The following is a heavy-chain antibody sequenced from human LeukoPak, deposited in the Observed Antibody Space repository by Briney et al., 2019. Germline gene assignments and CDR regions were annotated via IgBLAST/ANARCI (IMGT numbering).Heavy chain of an antibody. Sequence: SETLSLTCTVSGGSISSYYWSWIRQPPGKGLEWIGYIYYSGSTNYNPSLKSRVTISVDTSKNQFSLKLSSVTAADTAVYYCARHYFHRVYDYGFDPWGQGTLVTVSS. CDR2: IYYSGST. V-gene: IGHV4-59*08. CDR3: ARHYFHRVYDYGFDP. D-gene: IGHD4-17*01. CDR1: GGSISSYY. J-gene: IGHJ5*02.